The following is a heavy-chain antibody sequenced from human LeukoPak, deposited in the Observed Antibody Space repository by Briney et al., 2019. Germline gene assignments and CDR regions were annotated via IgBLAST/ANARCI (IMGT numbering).Heavy chain of an antibody. Sequence: GGSLRLSCAASGFTFTKYAMHWVRQAPGKGLEWVALISKDGSNEGYVDSVKGRFTISRDNSKNTVFLQMNTLRGEDTAVYYCATYADYGGSWPLDYWGQGTLVIVSS. J-gene: IGHJ4*02. CDR3: ATYADYGGSWPLDY. V-gene: IGHV3-30*03. CDR2: ISKDGSNE. D-gene: IGHD2-15*01. CDR1: GFTFTKYA.